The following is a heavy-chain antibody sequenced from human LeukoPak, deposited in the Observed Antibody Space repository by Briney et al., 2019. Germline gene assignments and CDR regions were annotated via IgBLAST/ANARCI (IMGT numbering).Heavy chain of an antibody. J-gene: IGHJ4*02. CDR2: INHSGST. V-gene: IGHV4-34*01. Sequence: SETLSLTCAVYGGSFSGYYWSWTRQPPGKGLEWIGEINHSGSTNYNPSLKSRVTISVDTSKNQFSLKLSSVTAADTAVYYCARHGTEDYWGQGTLVTVSS. D-gene: IGHD3-10*01. CDR3: ARHGTEDY. CDR1: GGSFSGYY.